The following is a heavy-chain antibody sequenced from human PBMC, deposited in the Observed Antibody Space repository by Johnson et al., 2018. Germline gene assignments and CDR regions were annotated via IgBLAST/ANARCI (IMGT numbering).Heavy chain of an antibody. Sequence: QVQLVQSEGGVVKPGRSXRLSCAASGFTFSTYGMHWVRQAPGKGLEWVAVMSYDGSEKYYAASVKGRFTISRDNSKNTLYLQLTSLRAEDTAVYYCAKGGMVVTNIQYLQHWGQGTLVTVSS. CDR2: MSYDGSEK. V-gene: IGHV3-30*18. CDR3: AKGGMVVTNIQYLQH. CDR1: GFTFSTYG. J-gene: IGHJ1*01. D-gene: IGHD2-21*02.